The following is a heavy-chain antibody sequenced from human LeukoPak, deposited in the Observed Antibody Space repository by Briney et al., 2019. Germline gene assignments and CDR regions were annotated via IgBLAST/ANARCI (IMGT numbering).Heavy chain of an antibody. V-gene: IGHV3-74*01. D-gene: IGHD6-19*01. CDR3: ARRLAVAGTGLDY. CDR1: GFSFSSYW. CDR2: IKSDGSST. J-gene: IGHJ4*02. Sequence: GGSLRLSCAASGFSFSSYWMHWVRQAPGKGLVWVSRIKSDGSSTNYADSVKGRFTISRDNAKNTLYLQMNSLRAEDTAVYYCARRLAVAGTGLDYWGQGTLVTVSS.